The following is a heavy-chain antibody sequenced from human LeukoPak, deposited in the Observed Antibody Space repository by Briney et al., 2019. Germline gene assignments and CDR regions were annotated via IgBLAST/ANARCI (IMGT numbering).Heavy chain of an antibody. D-gene: IGHD1-14*01. CDR3: AKTGFQWGDYYYYMDV. CDR1: GFTFSSYW. J-gene: IGHJ6*03. V-gene: IGHV3-7*01. CDR2: IKQDGSEK. Sequence: PGGSLRLSCAASGFTFSSYWMSWVRQAPGKGLEWVANIKQDGSEKYYVDSVKGRFTISRDNAKNSLYLQMNSLRAEDTAVYSCAKTGFQWGDYYYYMDVWGKGTTVTVSS.